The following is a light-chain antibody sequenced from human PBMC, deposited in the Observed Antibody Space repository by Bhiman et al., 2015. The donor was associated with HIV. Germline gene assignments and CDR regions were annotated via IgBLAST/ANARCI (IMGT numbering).Light chain of an antibody. CDR3: QAWDSRTLFL. Sequence: SYELTQPPSVSVSPGQTARITCSGDALPKQYAYWYQQKPGQAPVLVIYKDTERPSGIPARFSGSSSGTTVTLTISGVQAEDEADYYCQAWDSRTLFLFGPGTKVTVL. CDR1: ALPKQY. J-gene: IGLJ1*01. V-gene: IGLV3-25*03. CDR2: KDT.